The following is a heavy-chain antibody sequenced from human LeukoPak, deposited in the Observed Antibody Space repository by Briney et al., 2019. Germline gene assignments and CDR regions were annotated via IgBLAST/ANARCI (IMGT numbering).Heavy chain of an antibody. CDR2: ISGSGGRT. J-gene: IGHJ3*02. Sequence: GGSLRLSCAASGFTFNNYAMSWVRQAPGKGLEWISAISGSGGRTYYADSVKGRFTISRDNAKNSLYLQMNSLRAEDTAVYYCARDSSSIAARPHAFDIWGQGTMVTVSS. CDR3: ARDSSSIAARPHAFDI. D-gene: IGHD6-6*01. CDR1: GFTFNNYA. V-gene: IGHV3-23*01.